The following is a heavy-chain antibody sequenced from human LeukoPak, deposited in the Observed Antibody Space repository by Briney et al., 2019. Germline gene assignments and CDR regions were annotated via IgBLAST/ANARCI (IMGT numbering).Heavy chain of an antibody. CDR1: GFTISTYV. V-gene: IGHV3-48*03. CDR2: ISSSGSTI. Sequence: GGSLRLSCAASGFTISTYVINWVSQAPGRGLEWVSYISSSGSTIYYADSVKGRFTISRDNAKNLVYLQMNSLRAEDTAVYYCARATSGNGMDVWGKGTTVTVSS. CDR3: ARATSGNGMDV. J-gene: IGHJ6*04. D-gene: IGHD1-26*01.